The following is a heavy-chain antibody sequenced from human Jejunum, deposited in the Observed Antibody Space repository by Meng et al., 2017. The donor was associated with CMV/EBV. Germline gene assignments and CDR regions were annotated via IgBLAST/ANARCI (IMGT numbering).Heavy chain of an antibody. CDR2: IYSGEST. J-gene: IGHJ4*02. CDR3: AKKYSGSFDY. V-gene: IGHV3-53*01. D-gene: IGHD1-26*01. Sequence: SCTASEFSVIRNNMTWVRQAPGKGLEWVSAIYSGESTYYADSVKGRFTISRDNFKNTLYLQMNSLRAEDTAVYYCAKKYSGSFDYWGQGTLVTVSS. CDR1: EFSVIRNN.